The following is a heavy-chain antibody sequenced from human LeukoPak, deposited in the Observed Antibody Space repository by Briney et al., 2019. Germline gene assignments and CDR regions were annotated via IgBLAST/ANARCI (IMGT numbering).Heavy chain of an antibody. CDR1: GYTLTELS. CDR2: FDPEDGET. J-gene: IGHJ4*02. CDR3: ATGGVGATFFDY. V-gene: IGHV1-24*01. Sequence: ASVNVSCKVSGYTLTELSMHWVRQAPGKGREWMGGFDPEDGETIYAQKFQGRVTMTEDTSTDTAYMELSSLRSEDTAVYYCATGGVGATFFDYWGQGTLVTVSS. D-gene: IGHD1-26*01.